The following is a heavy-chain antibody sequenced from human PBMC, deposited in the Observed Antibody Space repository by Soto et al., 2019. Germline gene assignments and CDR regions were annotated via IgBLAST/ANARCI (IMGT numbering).Heavy chain of an antibody. CDR3: ARVSYYDSSGFPEAFDI. D-gene: IGHD3-22*01. V-gene: IGHV3-7*05. CDR2: IKQDESEK. Sequence: GGSLRLSCAASGFTFNNYWMNWVRQAPGKGLEWVANIKQDESEKYYVDSVRGRFTISRDNAKNSLHLQMNSLRAEDTAVYYCARVSYYDSSGFPEAFDIWGQGTMVTVSS. J-gene: IGHJ3*02. CDR1: GFTFNNYW.